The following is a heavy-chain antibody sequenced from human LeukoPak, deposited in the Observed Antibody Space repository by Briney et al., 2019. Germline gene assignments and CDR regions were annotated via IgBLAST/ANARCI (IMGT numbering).Heavy chain of an antibody. CDR3: ARDSGKLGALQNDAFDI. V-gene: IGHV1-69*05. CDR1: GGTLSNYA. Sequence: GASVTVSCMDSGGTLSNYAISWVRQAPGQGLEWMGGIIAIFGTANYAQKFQGGVTITTDQSTSTAYMELSSLRSEDTAVYYCARDSGKLGALQNDAFDIWGQGTMVTVSS. D-gene: IGHD3-16*01. CDR2: IIAIFGTA. J-gene: IGHJ3*02.